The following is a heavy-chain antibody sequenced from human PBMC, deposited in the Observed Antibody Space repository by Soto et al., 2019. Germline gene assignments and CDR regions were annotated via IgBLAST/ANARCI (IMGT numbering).Heavy chain of an antibody. CDR1: GFTVSTKY. CDR3: AKGVMVATINPYYYYYYMDV. Sequence: HPGGSLRLSCTASGFTVSTKYMSWVRQAPGKGLEWVANIKGDGGEEYYVDSVKGRFTISRDNAKNSLYLQMNSLRAEDTAVYYCAKGVMVATINPYYYYYYMDVWGKGTTVTVSS. CDR2: IKGDGGEE. D-gene: IGHD5-12*01. J-gene: IGHJ6*03. V-gene: IGHV3-7*01.